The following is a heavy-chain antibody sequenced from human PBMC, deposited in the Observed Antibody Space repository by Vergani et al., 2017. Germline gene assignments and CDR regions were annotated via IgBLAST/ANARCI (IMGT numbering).Heavy chain of an antibody. V-gene: IGHV1-46*01. CDR2: INPSGGST. CDR3: ARGWIIAAAEVRLKLDY. CDR1: GYTFTNSY. J-gene: IGHJ4*02. D-gene: IGHD6-13*01. Sequence: QVQLVQSGAEVKKPGASVKLSCKASGYTFTNSYMHWVRQAPGQGLEWMGIINPSGGSTSYAQKFQGRVTMTRDTSTSTVYMELSSLRSEDTAVYYCARGWIIAAAEVRLKLDYWGQGTLVTVSS.